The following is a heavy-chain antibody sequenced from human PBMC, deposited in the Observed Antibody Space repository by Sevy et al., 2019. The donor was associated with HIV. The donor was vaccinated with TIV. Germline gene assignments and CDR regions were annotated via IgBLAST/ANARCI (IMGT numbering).Heavy chain of an antibody. CDR3: AREWGITMTNAFDI. V-gene: IGHV1-2*06. Sequence: ASVKVSCKASGYTFTGYYMVWVRQAPGQGLEWMGRINPNSGGTNYAQKFQGRVTMTRDTSIGTAYMELGSLGSDETAGYYCAREWGITMTNAFDIWGQGTMVTVSS. J-gene: IGHJ3*02. CDR2: INPNSGGT. D-gene: IGHD3-22*01. CDR1: GYTFTGYY.